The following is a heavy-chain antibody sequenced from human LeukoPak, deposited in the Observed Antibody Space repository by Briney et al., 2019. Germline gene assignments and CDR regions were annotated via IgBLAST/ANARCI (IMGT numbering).Heavy chain of an antibody. Sequence: PGGSLRLSCAASGFTFSSYWMHWVRQAPGKGLAWVSRINSDGSSTSYADSVKGRFTISRDNAKNTLYLQMNSLRAEDTAVYYCAREGVVNFDYWGQGTLVTVSS. D-gene: IGHD3-3*01. J-gene: IGHJ4*02. CDR3: AREGVVNFDY. V-gene: IGHV3-74*01. CDR1: GFTFSSYW. CDR2: INSDGSST.